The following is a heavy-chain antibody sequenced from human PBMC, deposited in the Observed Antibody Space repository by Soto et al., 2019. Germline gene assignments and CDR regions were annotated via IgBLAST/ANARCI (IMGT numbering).Heavy chain of an antibody. CDR2: IYYSGST. D-gene: IGHD2-8*02. CDR1: GGSVSSGRFY. J-gene: IGHJ6*02. Sequence: QVQLQESGPGLVKPSETLSLTCTVSGGSVSSGRFYWSWIRQPPGKGLEWIGYIYYSGSTYYNPSLKSRVTISVDTSKNQFSLKLSSVTAADTAVYYCARGLVGLWRGGMDVWGQGTTVTVSS. V-gene: IGHV4-30-4*01. CDR3: ARGLVGLWRGGMDV.